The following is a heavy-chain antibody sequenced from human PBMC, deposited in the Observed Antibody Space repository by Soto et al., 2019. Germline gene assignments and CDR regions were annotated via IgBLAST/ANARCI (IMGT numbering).Heavy chain of an antibody. CDR1: GYTFSNYS. J-gene: IGHJ6*03. Sequence: ASVKVSCKASGYTFSNYSINWVRQASGQGLEWMGWMNPDSGNTGYAEKFQGRVTMTRNRSISTAYMELSGPRSEDTAVYYCAREAASDPSFYYHYMDVWGEGTTVTVSS. CDR2: MNPDSGNT. V-gene: IGHV1-8*01. D-gene: IGHD6-25*01. CDR3: AREAASDPSFYYHYMDV.